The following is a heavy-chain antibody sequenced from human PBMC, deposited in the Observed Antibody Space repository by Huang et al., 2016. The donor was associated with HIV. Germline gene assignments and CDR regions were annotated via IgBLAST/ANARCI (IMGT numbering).Heavy chain of an antibody. D-gene: IGHD5-18*01. J-gene: IGHJ3*02. CDR1: GFPFNNHA. CDR2: ILNDGSNN. Sequence: QVQLVESVGGVVQPGRSLRVSCAASGFPFNNHAMHWVRKAPGKGRDGGEVILNDGSNNYDADSVKGRFTISRDSSKSTLFLHMTSLRTEDTAVYYCARAKDTWDAYDIWGQVTMVIVSS. V-gene: IGHV3-30-3*01. CDR3: ARAKDTWDAYDI.